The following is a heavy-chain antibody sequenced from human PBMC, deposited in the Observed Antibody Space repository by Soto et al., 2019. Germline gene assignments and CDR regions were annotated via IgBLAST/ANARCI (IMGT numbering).Heavy chain of an antibody. V-gene: IGHV1-69*01. D-gene: IGHD2-2*01. CDR1: GGTFSSYA. CDR2: IIPIFGTA. Sequence: QVQLVQSGAEVKKPGSSVKVSCKASGGTFSSYAISWVRQAPGQGLEWIGGIIPIFGTANYAQKFQGRVTITADESTSTAYMELSSLRSEDTAVYYCARDESTMPTYYYYGMDVWGQGTTVTVSS. CDR3: ARDESTMPTYYYYGMDV. J-gene: IGHJ6*02.